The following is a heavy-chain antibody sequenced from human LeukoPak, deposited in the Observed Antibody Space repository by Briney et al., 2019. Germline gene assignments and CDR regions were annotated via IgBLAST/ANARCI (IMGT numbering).Heavy chain of an antibody. CDR2: IYYSGNT. J-gene: IGHJ4*02. D-gene: IGHD3-10*01. CDR1: GGSISSSTYY. Sequence: SETLSLTCTDSGGSISSSTYYWGWIRQPPGKGLEWIGSIYYSGNTYYNPSLKSRVTIPVDTYKNQFSLKLSSVTAADTAVYFCARRGPPNYFDYWGQGSLVTVSS. V-gene: IGHV4-39*01. CDR3: ARRGPPNYFDY.